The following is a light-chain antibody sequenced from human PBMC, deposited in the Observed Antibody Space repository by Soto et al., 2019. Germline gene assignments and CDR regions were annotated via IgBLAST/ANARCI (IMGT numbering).Light chain of an antibody. CDR1: QSISSW. CDR2: DAS. V-gene: IGKV1-5*01. Sequence: DIQMTQSPSTLSASVGDRVTITCRASQSISSWLAWYQQKPGKAPKFLIYDASSLESGVPSRFSGSGSGTEFTLTISSLQPDDFATYYCQQYNSYPLTCGGGTKVEIK. J-gene: IGKJ4*01. CDR3: QQYNSYPLT.